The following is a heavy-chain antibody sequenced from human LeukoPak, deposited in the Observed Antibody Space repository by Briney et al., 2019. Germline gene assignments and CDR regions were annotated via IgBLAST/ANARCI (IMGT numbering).Heavy chain of an antibody. CDR1: GFTFSNHGMN. CDR2: IYYSGSS. Sequence: GSLRLSCAASGFTFSNHGMNWVRQAPGKGLEWIGSIYYSGSSYYNPSLKSRVTISVDTSKNQFSLKLSSVTAADTAVYYCASLRERSYYARGFDYWGQGTLVTVSS. D-gene: IGHD3-3*01. CDR3: ASLRERSYYARGFDY. J-gene: IGHJ4*02. V-gene: IGHV4-39*01.